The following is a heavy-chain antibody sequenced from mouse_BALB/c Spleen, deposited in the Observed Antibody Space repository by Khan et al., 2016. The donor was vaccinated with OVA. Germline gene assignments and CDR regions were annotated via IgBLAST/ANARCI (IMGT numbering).Heavy chain of an antibody. CDR3: TRSGYGSFAY. Sequence: VQLQQSGAELVKPGASVKLSCKASGYTFSSYYLYWVKQRPGQGLEWIGEMNPNNGGTNFTERFKSKATLTVDKSSSTAYMQLSSLTSEDSAVYYCTRSGYGSFAYWGQGTLVTVSA. J-gene: IGHJ3*01. V-gene: IGHV1S81*02. CDR2: MNPNNGGT. CDR1: GYTFSSYY. D-gene: IGHD2-2*01.